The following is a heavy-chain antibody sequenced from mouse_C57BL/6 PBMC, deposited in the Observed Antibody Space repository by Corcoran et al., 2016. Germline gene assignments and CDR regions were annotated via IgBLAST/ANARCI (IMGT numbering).Heavy chain of an antibody. CDR2: ISYDGSN. Sequence: DVQLQESGPGLVKPSQSLSLTCSVTGYSITSGYYWNWIRQFPGNKLEWMGYISYDGSNNYNPSLKNRISITRDTSKNQFFLQLNSVTTDDTATYYCATWYYFDYWGQGTTLTVSS. CDR3: ATWYYFDY. J-gene: IGHJ2*01. V-gene: IGHV3-6*01. CDR1: GYSITSGYY.